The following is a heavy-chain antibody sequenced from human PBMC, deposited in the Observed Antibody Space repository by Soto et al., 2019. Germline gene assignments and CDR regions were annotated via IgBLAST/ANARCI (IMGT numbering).Heavy chain of an antibody. CDR2: IYYGGST. CDR3: AKDANRKYFGSGLNWFDP. Sequence: SETLSLTCTVSGDSISTDYWSWIRQSPGKGLGWIGFIYYGGSTNYNPSLKSRVTISVDTPKNQFSLKLSSVTAADTAVYYCAKDANRKYFGSGLNWFDPWGQGTLVTVSS. V-gene: IGHV4-4*08. D-gene: IGHD3-10*01. J-gene: IGHJ5*02. CDR1: GDSISTDY.